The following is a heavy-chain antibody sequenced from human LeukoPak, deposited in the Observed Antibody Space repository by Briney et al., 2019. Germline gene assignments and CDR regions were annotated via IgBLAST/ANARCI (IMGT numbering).Heavy chain of an antibody. V-gene: IGHV1-2*04. D-gene: IGHD3-10*01. CDR1: GYTFTGYY. J-gene: IGHJ4*02. CDR2: INPNSGGT. Sequence: ASVTVSCKASGYTFTGYYMHWVRQAPGQGLEWMGWINPNSGGTNYAQKFQGWVTMPRDTSISTAYMELSRLRSDDTAVYYCAKGPPVYGSGSHYLFDYWGQGTLVTVSS. CDR3: AKGPPVYGSGSHYLFDY.